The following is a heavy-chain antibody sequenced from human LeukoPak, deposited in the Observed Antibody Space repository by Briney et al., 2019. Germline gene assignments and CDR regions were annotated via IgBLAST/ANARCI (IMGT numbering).Heavy chain of an antibody. Sequence: SETLSLTCGVYGGSFSGDYWSWVRQPPGKGLEWIGEINHSGSASYNPSLKSRVTISVDTSKIQFSLKLSSVTAADTAVYYCARDLMITFGGIIRVAFDIWGQGTMLTVSS. CDR2: INHSGSA. J-gene: IGHJ3*02. CDR1: GGSFSGDY. CDR3: ARDLMITFGGIIRVAFDI. D-gene: IGHD3-16*01. V-gene: IGHV4-34*01.